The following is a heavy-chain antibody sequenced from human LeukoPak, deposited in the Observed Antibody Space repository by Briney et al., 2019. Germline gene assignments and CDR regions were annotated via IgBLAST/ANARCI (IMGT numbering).Heavy chain of an antibody. Sequence: NPSETLSLTCTVSGGSVSSSSYYWGWIRQPPGKGLEWIGSIYYSGSTYYNPSLKSRVTISVDTSKNQFSLKLSSVTAADTAVYYCARLSIAVASPYGMDVWGQGTTVTVSS. J-gene: IGHJ6*02. D-gene: IGHD6-19*01. CDR3: ARLSIAVASPYGMDV. CDR1: GGSVSSSSYY. CDR2: IYYSGST. V-gene: IGHV4-39*01.